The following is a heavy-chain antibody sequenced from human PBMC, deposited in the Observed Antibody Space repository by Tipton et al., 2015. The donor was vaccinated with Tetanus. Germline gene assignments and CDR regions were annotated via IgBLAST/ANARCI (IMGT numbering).Heavy chain of an antibody. Sequence: SLRLSCAASGFTFSNFVMHWVRQAPGKGLEWVGRIASKAGGETTDYAGPVKGRFIISRDDSKSNVYLEMKSLQSEDTAIYYCTAELLESDALSFDCWGQGTLVSASA. D-gene: IGHD3-3*01. CDR3: TAELLESDALSFDC. V-gene: IGHV3-15*04. CDR2: IASKAGGETT. J-gene: IGHJ4*02. CDR1: GFTFSNFV.